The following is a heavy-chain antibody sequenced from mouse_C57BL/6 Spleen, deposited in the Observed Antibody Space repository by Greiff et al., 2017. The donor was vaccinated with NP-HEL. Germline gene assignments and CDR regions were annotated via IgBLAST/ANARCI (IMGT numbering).Heavy chain of an antibody. CDR3: TTCYYYGSSYVGFDY. J-gene: IGHJ2*01. D-gene: IGHD1-1*01. Sequence: LVESGAELVRPGASVKLSCTASGFNIKDYYMHWVKQRPEQGLEWIGRIDPEDGDTEYAPKFQGKATMTADTSSNTAYLQLSSLTSEDTAVYYCTTCYYYGSSYVGFDYWGQGTTLTVSS. CDR2: IDPEDGDT. V-gene: IGHV14-1*01. CDR1: GFNIKDYY.